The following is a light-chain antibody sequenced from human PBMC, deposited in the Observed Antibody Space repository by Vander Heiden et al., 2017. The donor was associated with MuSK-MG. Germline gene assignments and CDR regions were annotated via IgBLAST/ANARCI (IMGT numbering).Light chain of an antibody. Sequence: TQMTQSPASLTASVGDRVTITCRASQDILRYLAWYQQKPGSAPKLLIYGASTLQSGVPSRFSGSGSGTDFTLTISSLQPEDFATYFCQQFHTYPRTFGGGTRVEI. CDR2: GAS. CDR1: QDILRY. J-gene: IGKJ4*01. CDR3: QQFHTYPRT. V-gene: IGKV1-9*01.